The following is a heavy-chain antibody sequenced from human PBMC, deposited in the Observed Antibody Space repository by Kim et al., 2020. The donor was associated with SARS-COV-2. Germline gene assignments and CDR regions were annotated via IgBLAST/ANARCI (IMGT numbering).Heavy chain of an antibody. D-gene: IGHD6-19*01. V-gene: IGHV4-4*02. Sequence: SETLSLTCAVSGGSISSSNWWSWVRQPPGKGLEWIGEIYHSGSTNYNPSLKSRVTISVDKSKNQFSLKLSSVTAADTAVYYCAKRRRVNSGWQNWFDPWGQGTLVTVSS. CDR2: IYHSGST. J-gene: IGHJ5*02. CDR3: AKRRRVNSGWQNWFDP. CDR1: GGSISSSNW.